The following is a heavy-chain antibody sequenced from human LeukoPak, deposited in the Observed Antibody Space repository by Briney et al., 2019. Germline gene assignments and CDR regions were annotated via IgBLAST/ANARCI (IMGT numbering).Heavy chain of an antibody. D-gene: IGHD4-11*01. Sequence: GGSLRLSCTASVFTFRRYRMSCGRQVPGEGPEFVGNIKEDGSEKSYVDFVKGRFTISRDNVKISVSLQMNSLRVEDTAVYYCARDPGYSEFDVWGQGIMVIVSS. CDR1: VFTFRRYR. CDR2: IKEDGSEK. J-gene: IGHJ3*01. CDR3: ARDPGYSEFDV. V-gene: IGHV3-7*01.